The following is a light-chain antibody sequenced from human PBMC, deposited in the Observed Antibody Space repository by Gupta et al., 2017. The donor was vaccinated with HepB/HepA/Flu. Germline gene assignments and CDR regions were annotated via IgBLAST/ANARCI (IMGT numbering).Light chain of an antibody. V-gene: IGKV1-39*01. CDR1: QSISSY. CDR2: AAS. Sequence: DIQMPESPSSLSASVGDRVTITCRASQSISSYLHWYQHKPGKAAKLLIYAASSLQSGVRSRFSGSGSASDFSLTISSLQPADFATYYCQQMYSAPWTFGQGTKVEIK. J-gene: IGKJ1*01. CDR3: QQMYSAPWT.